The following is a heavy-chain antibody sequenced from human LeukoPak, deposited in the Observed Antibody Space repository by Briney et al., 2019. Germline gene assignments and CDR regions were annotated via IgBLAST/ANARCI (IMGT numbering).Heavy chain of an antibody. V-gene: IGHV3-23*01. J-gene: IGHJ6*03. CDR3: ARDRGGIGYYMDV. Sequence: GGSLRLSCAASGFTFSSYAMSWVRQAPGKGLEWVSAISGSGGSTYYADSVKGRFTISRDNSKNTLYLQMNSLRAEDTALYYCARDRGGIGYYMDVWGKGTTVTVSS. CDR2: ISGSGGST. D-gene: IGHD3-16*02. CDR1: GFTFSSYA.